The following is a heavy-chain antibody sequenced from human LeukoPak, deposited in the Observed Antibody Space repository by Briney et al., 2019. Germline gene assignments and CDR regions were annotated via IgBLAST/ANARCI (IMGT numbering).Heavy chain of an antibody. CDR3: ARDRVNWNDVGGLFDY. CDR1: GFTVSTNY. D-gene: IGHD1-1*01. V-gene: IGHV3-53*01. Sequence: GGSLRLSCAASGFTVSTNYMSRVRQAPGKGLEWVSLIYSGGNTYYADSVKGRFTISRDNSKNTLYLQMNSLSAEDTAVYYCARDRVNWNDVGGLFDYWGQGTLVTVSS. CDR2: IYSGGNT. J-gene: IGHJ4*02.